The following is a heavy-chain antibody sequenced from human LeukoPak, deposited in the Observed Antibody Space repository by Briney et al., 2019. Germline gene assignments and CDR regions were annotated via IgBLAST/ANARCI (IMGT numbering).Heavy chain of an antibody. V-gene: IGHV1-8*01. J-gene: IGHJ6*03. CDR2: MNPNSGKT. D-gene: IGHD2-2*01. CDR1: GYTFTNYD. CDR3: ARAPTCSSTGCYYYMDI. Sequence: ASVKVSCKASGYTFTNYDINWVRQATGQGLEWMGWMNPNSGKTACAQKFQGRVTMTMNTSISTAYMELSSLRSEDTAVYSCARAPTCSSTGCYYYMDIWGKGTTVTVSS.